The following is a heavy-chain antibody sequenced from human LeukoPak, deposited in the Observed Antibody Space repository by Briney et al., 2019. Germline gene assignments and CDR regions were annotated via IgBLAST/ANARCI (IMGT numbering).Heavy chain of an antibody. CDR2: IKQDGSEI. D-gene: IGHD1-14*01. J-gene: IGHJ1*01. V-gene: IGHV3-7*01. CDR1: GFTFSSYW. CDR3: ARDRYFQY. Sequence: HPGGSLRLSCAASGFTFSSYWMSWVRQAPGKGLEWVANIKQDGSEIYHVDSVKGRFTISRDNAKNSLHLQMNSLRVEDTAVYYCARDRYFQYWGQGTVVTVSS.